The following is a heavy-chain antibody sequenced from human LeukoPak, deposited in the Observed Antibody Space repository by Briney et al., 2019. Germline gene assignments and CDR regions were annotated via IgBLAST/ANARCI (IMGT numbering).Heavy chain of an antibody. Sequence: SETLSLTCAVSGDSISYHNYYWDWIRQPPGKGLEWIGTVYYTGNTYYNPSLKSRVAISVDTSKNQFSLQLTSMTAADAAVYYCARLRAMAGHRGGFDFWGRGTMVTVSS. V-gene: IGHV4-39*01. J-gene: IGHJ3*01. CDR2: VYYTGNT. CDR1: GDSISYHNYY. CDR3: ARLRAMAGHRGGFDF. D-gene: IGHD6-19*01.